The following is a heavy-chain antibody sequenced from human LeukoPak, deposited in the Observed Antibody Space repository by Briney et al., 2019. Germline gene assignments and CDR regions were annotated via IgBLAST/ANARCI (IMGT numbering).Heavy chain of an antibody. CDR2: IYYSGST. J-gene: IGHJ4*02. V-gene: IGHV4-59*01. Sequence: PSETLSLTCTVSGGSISSYYWSWIRQPPGKGLEWIGYIYYSGSTNYNPSLKSRVTISVDTSKNQFSLKLSSVTAADTAVYYCARVNLGYCSSTSCYPFDYWGQRTLVTVSS. CDR3: ARVNLGYCSSTSCYPFDY. D-gene: IGHD2-2*01. CDR1: GGSISSYY.